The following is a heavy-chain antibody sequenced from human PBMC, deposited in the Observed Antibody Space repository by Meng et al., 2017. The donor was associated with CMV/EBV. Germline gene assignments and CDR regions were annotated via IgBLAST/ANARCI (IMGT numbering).Heavy chain of an antibody. Sequence: GESLKISCAASGFTFSSYEMNWVRLAPGRGLGWVSYISNSGNTIHYADSVKGRFTISRDNAKNSLYLQMNSLRAEDTAVYYCARGPTTRGFAWDFWSGYSNYFDYWGQGTLVTVSS. CDR3: ARGPTTRGFAWDFWSGYSNYFDY. CDR2: ISNSGNTI. D-gene: IGHD3-3*01. V-gene: IGHV3-48*03. CDR1: GFTFSSYE. J-gene: IGHJ4*02.